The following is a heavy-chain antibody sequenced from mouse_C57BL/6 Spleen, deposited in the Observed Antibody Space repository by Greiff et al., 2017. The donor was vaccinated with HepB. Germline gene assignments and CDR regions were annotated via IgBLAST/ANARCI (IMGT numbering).Heavy chain of an antibody. J-gene: IGHJ3*01. V-gene: IGHV1-82*01. CDR3: ARDGTTVVEGFAY. CDR1: GYAFSSSW. D-gene: IGHD1-1*01. CDR2: IYPGDGDT. Sequence: VQLVESGPELVKPGASVKISCKASGYAFSSSWMNWVKQRPGKGLEWIGRIYPGDGDTNYNGKFKGKATLTADKSSSTAYMQLSSLTSEDSAVYFCARDGTTVVEGFAYWGQGTLVTVSA.